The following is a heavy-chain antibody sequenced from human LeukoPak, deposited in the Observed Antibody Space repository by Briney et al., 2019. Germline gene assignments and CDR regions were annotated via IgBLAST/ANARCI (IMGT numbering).Heavy chain of an antibody. D-gene: IGHD2-2*01. Sequence: SETLSLTCAVYGGSFSGYYWSWIRQPPGKGLEWIGEINHSGSTNYNPSPKSRVTISVDTSKNQFSLKLSSVTAADTAVYYCARSLGYCSSTSCYPIYAFDIWGQGTMVTVSS. V-gene: IGHV4-34*01. J-gene: IGHJ3*02. CDR2: INHSGST. CDR1: GGSFSGYY. CDR3: ARSLGYCSSTSCYPIYAFDI.